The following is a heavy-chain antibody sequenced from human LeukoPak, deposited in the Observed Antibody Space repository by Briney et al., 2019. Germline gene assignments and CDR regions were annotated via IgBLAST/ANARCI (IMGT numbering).Heavy chain of an antibody. CDR1: GYTFTSYD. V-gene: IGHV1-8*01. J-gene: IGHJ5*02. CDR3: ARGDWSYYYDSSGYANNWFDP. D-gene: IGHD3-22*01. Sequence: ASVKVSCKASGYTFTSYDINWVRQATGQGLEWMGWMNPNSGNTGYAQKFQGRVTMTRNTSISTAYMELSSLRSEDTAVYYCARGDWSYYYDSSGYANNWFDPWGQGTLVTVPS. CDR2: MNPNSGNT.